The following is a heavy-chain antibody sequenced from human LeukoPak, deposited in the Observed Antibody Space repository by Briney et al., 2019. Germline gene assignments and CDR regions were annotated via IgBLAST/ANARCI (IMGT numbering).Heavy chain of an antibody. Sequence: SETLSLTCTVSGGSISSSSYYWGWIRQPPGKGLEWIGSIYYSGSTYYNPFLKSRVTISVDTSKNQFSLKLSSVTAADTAVYYCARRGAGGSVDYWGQGTLVTVSS. J-gene: IGHJ4*02. CDR3: ARRGAGGSVDY. CDR2: IYYSGST. CDR1: GGSISSSSYY. D-gene: IGHD3-10*01. V-gene: IGHV4-39*01.